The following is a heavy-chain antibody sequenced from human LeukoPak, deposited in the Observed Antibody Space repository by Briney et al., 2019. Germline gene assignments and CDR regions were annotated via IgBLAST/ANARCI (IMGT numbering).Heavy chain of an antibody. V-gene: IGHV3-23*01. Sequence: GGSLRLSCAASGFTFSSYAMSWVRQAPGKGLEWVSAISVNGGSTYYADSVKGRFTISRDNSKNTLYLQMNSLRAEDTAVYYCAKPANYYDSSGYYPMSPYWYFDLWGRGTLVTVSS. CDR1: GFTFSSYA. D-gene: IGHD3-22*01. CDR3: AKPANYYDSSGYYPMSPYWYFDL. J-gene: IGHJ2*01. CDR2: ISVNGGST.